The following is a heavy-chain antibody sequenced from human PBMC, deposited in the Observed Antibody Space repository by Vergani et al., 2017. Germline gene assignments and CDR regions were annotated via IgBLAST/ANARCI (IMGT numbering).Heavy chain of an antibody. CDR3: AWGYYDFWSGYAYYYYMDV. CDR1: GYTFTSYY. CDR2: INPSGGST. J-gene: IGHJ6*03. D-gene: IGHD3-3*01. V-gene: IGHV1-46*01. Sequence: QVQLVQSGAEVKKPGASVKVSCKASGYTFTSYYMHWVRQAPGQGLEWMGIINPSGGSTSYAQKFQARVTITADESTSTAYMELSSLRSEDTAVYYCAWGYYDFWSGYAYYYYMDVWGKGTTVTVSS.